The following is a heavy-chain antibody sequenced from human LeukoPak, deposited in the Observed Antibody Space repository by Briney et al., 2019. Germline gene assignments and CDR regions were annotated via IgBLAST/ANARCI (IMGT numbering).Heavy chain of an antibody. CDR2: IYYSGST. CDR3: ARDKGLAAAGHWYFDL. V-gene: IGHV4-59*01. Sequence: SETLSLTCTVSGGSISSYYWSWIRQPPGKGLEWIGYIYYSGSTNYNPSLKSRVTISGDTSKNQFSLKLSSVTAADTAVYYCARDKGLAAAGHWYFDLWGRGTLVTVSS. D-gene: IGHD6-13*01. CDR1: GGSISSYY. J-gene: IGHJ2*01.